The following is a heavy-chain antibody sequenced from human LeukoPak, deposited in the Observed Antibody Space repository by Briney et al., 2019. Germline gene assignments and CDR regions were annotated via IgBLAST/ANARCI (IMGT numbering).Heavy chain of an antibody. D-gene: IGHD6-19*01. J-gene: IGHJ4*02. V-gene: IGHV3-33*01. Sequence: GGSLRLSCAASGFNFSSYGMHWVRQAPGKGLEWVTPIWFDGSNIHYADSVKGRVTISRDNSKSALYLQMNSLRAEDTAIYYCARDSLPMAVTGPFDHWGQGALVTVSS. CDR3: ARDSLPMAVTGPFDH. CDR1: GFNFSSYG. CDR2: IWFDGSNI.